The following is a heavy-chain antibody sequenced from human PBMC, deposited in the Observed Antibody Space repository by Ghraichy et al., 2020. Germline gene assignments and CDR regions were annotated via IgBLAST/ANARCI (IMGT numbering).Heavy chain of an antibody. Sequence: SETLSLTCTVSGGSISSSSYYWGWIRQPPGKGLEWFVSIYYSGSSYSNPSLKSRVTISVDTSKNQFSLKLSSVTAAETAVYYCAGEDTAMVLHAFDIWGQGTMVTVSS. J-gene: IGHJ3*02. D-gene: IGHD5-18*01. CDR1: GGSISSSSYY. CDR3: AGEDTAMVLHAFDI. CDR2: IYYSGSS. V-gene: IGHV4-39*01.